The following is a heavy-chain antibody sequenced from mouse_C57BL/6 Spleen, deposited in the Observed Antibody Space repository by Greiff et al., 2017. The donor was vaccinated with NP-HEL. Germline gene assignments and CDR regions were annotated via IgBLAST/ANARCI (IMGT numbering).Heavy chain of an antibody. CDR3: ARYGSGFFFAY. D-gene: IGHD1-1*01. CDR1: GYTFTSYW. CDR2: IHPNSGST. J-gene: IGHJ3*01. V-gene: IGHV1-64*01. Sequence: VQLQQPGAELVKPGASVTLSCTASGYTFTSYWMHWVKQRPGQGLEWIGMIHPNSGSTTYNEKFKGKATLTVDKSSSTAYMQLSSLTSEDSAVYSCARYGSGFFFAYWGHGTLVTVSA.